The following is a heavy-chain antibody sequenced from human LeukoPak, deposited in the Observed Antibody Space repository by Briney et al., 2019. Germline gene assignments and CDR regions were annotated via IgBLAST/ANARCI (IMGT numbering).Heavy chain of an antibody. CDR3: ARVGYYESSGYYEY. Sequence: ASVTVSCTASGYTLTDYYMHWVRQAPGQGLEWMGRINPNSGGTNYAQKFQGRVTMTRDTSISTVYMELSRLRSDDTAVYYCARVGYYESSGYYEYWGQGTLVTVSS. CDR1: GYTLTDYY. D-gene: IGHD3-22*01. CDR2: INPNSGGT. V-gene: IGHV1-2*06. J-gene: IGHJ4*02.